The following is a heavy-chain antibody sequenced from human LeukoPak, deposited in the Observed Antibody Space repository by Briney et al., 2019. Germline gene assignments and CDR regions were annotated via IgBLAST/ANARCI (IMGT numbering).Heavy chain of an antibody. Sequence: GSLRLSCAASGFTFSDYYMSWIRQAPGKGLEWVSYISSSGSTIYYADSVKGRFTISRDNARNSLYLQMNSLRAEDTAVYYCVRGITGTFNWFDPWGQGTLVTVSS. D-gene: IGHD1-7*01. CDR3: VRGITGTFNWFDP. V-gene: IGHV3-11*04. J-gene: IGHJ5*02. CDR1: GFTFSDYY. CDR2: ISSSGSTI.